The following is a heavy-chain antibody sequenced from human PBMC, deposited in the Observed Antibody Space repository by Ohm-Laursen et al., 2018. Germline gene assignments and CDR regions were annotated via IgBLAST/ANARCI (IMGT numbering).Heavy chain of an antibody. V-gene: IGHV1-2*02. Sequence: ASVKVSCKASGYTFTGYYMHWVRQAPGQGLEWMGWINPNSGGTNYAQKFQGRVTMTRDTSISTAYMELSSLRSEDTAVYYCARWGSSGWYSSAKVFGMDVWGQGTTATVSS. CDR1: GYTFTGYY. CDR2: INPNSGGT. D-gene: IGHD6-19*01. CDR3: ARWGSSGWYSSAKVFGMDV. J-gene: IGHJ6*02.